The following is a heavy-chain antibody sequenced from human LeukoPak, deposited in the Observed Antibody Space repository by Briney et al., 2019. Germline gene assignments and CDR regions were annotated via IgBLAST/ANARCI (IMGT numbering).Heavy chain of an antibody. V-gene: IGHV3-48*03. CDR1: GFTFSIYE. Sequence: PGRSLRLSCAASGFTFSIYEMNWVRQAPGKGLEWVSYISSSGSTIYYADSVKGRFTISRDNAKNSLSLQMNSLRAEDTAVYYCARTYGSGLFTYWYFDLWGRGTLVTVSS. CDR3: ARTYGSGLFTYWYFDL. J-gene: IGHJ2*01. D-gene: IGHD3-10*01. CDR2: ISSSGSTI.